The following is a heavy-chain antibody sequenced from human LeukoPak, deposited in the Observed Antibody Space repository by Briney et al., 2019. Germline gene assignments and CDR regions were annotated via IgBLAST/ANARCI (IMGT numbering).Heavy chain of an antibody. D-gene: IGHD6-13*01. CDR1: GYTFTSYG. V-gene: IGHV1-2*02. J-gene: IGHJ6*02. CDR2: INPNSGGT. CDR3: AREVDAAAAGPGGMDV. Sequence: ASVKVSFKASGYTFTSYGISWVRQAPGQRLEWMGWINPNSGGTNYAQKFRGRVTMTRDTSISTAYMELSRLRSDDTAVYYCAREVDAAAAGPGGMDVWGQGTTVTVSS.